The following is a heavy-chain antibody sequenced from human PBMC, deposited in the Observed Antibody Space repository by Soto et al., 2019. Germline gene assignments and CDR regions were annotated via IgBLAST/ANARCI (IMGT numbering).Heavy chain of an antibody. J-gene: IGHJ4*02. V-gene: IGHV3-64*01. D-gene: IGHD3-22*01. CDR2: ISSNGGST. Sequence: PGGSLRLSCAASGFTFSSYSMHWVRQAPGKGLEYVSAISSNGGSTDYANSVKGRFTISRDDSKNTLYLQMNTLRPEDTAIYYCARVIVRTSYSDRSGYYFKYWGQGTLVTVSS. CDR1: GFTFSSYS. CDR3: ARVIVRTSYSDRSGYYFKY.